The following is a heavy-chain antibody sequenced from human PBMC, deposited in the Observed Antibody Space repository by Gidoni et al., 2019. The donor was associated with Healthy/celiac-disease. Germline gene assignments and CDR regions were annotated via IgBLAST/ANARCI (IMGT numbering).Heavy chain of an antibody. CDR3: TRLDYGGNSGDY. Sequence: EVQLVESGGGLVQPGWSLKLSCAASGFTVSGAAMHWVRQASGKGLEWVGRIRSKANSYATAYAASVKGRFTISRDDSKNTAYLQMNSLKTEDTAVYYCTRLDYGGNSGDYWGQGTLVTVSS. CDR2: IRSKANSYAT. V-gene: IGHV3-73*02. J-gene: IGHJ4*02. D-gene: IGHD4-17*01. CDR1: GFTVSGAA.